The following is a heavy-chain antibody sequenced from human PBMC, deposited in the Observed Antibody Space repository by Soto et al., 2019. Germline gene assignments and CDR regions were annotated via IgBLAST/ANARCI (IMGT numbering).Heavy chain of an antibody. V-gene: IGHV4-31*03. J-gene: IGHJ5*02. CDR2: IYYSGST. Sequence: PSETLSLSCTVSGGSISSGGYDWSWIRQHPGKGLEWIGYIYYSGSTYYNPSLKSRVTISVDTSKNQFSLKLSSVTAADTAGYYCARVAVDHNWFDPWGQGTLVTVLL. D-gene: IGHD3-9*01. CDR3: ARVAVDHNWFDP. CDR1: GGSISSGGYD.